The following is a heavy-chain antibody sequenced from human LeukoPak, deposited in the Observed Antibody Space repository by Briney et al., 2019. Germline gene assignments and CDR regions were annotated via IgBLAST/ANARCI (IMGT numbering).Heavy chain of an antibody. Sequence: ASVKVSCKASGYTFTSYAINWVRQAPGQGLEWMGWINTNTGNPTYAQGLTGRFVFSLDTSVSTAYLQISSLKAEDTAVYYCARGSVGAPIPKDYWGQGTLVTVSS. CDR3: ARGSVGAPIPKDY. CDR1: GYTFTSYA. D-gene: IGHD5-12*01. V-gene: IGHV7-4-1*02. CDR2: INTNTGNP. J-gene: IGHJ4*02.